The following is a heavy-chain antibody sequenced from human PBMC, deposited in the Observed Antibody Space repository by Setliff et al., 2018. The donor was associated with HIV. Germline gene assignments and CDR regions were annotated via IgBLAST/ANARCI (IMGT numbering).Heavy chain of an antibody. J-gene: IGHJ6*03. CDR2: IYYSGST. CDR3: AKDAAALPAINYYYYYIDF. V-gene: IGHV4-59*01. Sequence: SETLSLTCTVSGGSIRSYYWSWIRQPPGKGLEWIGYIYYSGSTNYNPSLKSRVTISVDTSKNQFSLKLSSVTAADTAVYYCAKDAAALPAINYYYYYIDFWGKGTTVTVSS. CDR1: GGSIRSYY. D-gene: IGHD5-18*01.